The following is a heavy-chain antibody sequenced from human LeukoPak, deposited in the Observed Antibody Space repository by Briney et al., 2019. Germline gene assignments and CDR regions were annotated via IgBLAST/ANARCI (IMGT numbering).Heavy chain of an antibody. Sequence: SETLSLTCTVSGGSISSYYWSWIRQPPGQGLEWIGYIYYSGSTNYNPSLKSRVPISVDTSKNQFSLKLSSVTAADTAVYYCARYGGSKYYFDYWGQGTLVTVSS. V-gene: IGHV4-59*01. CDR2: IYYSGST. J-gene: IGHJ4*02. CDR3: ARYGGSKYYFDY. CDR1: GGSISSYY. D-gene: IGHD4-23*01.